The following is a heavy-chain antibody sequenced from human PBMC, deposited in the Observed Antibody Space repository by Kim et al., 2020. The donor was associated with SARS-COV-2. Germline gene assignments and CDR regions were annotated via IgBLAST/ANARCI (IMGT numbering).Heavy chain of an antibody. CDR3: TKDLVPGGADY. Sequence: IDYAESVKGRFTVSRDGAGNSLYLQMTSLRVEDTALYYCTKDLVPGGADYWGQGTLVTVSS. J-gene: IGHJ4*02. D-gene: IGHD3-16*01. CDR2: I. V-gene: IGHV3-9*01.